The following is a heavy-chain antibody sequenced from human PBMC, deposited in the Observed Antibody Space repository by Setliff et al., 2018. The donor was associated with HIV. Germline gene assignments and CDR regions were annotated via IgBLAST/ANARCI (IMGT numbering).Heavy chain of an antibody. V-gene: IGHV1-69*13. CDR1: GVNFSNCS. D-gene: IGHD5-18*01. Sequence: GASVKVSCKASGVNFSNCSISWVRQAPGQGLEWMGGIIPMYGTAHYAQKFQGRVTITADESTTTAYMELNSLTSEDTALYYCARVGFSSRHTGDFFDSWGQGTLVNVSS. CDR3: ARVGFSSRHTGDFFDS. J-gene: IGHJ4*02. CDR2: IIPMYGTA.